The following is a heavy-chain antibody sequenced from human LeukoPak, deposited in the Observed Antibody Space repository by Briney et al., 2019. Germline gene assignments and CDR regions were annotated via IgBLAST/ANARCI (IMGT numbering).Heavy chain of an antibody. CDR1: GFTFSSYA. CDR2: ISGSGSST. V-gene: IGHV3-23*01. J-gene: IGHJ4*02. CDR3: AKDQVPYYYDSSGYLFDY. Sequence: GGSLRLSCAASGFTFSSYAMSWVRQAPGKGLEWVSAISGSGSSTYYADSVKGRFTISRDNSKNTLYLQMNSLRAEDTAVYYCAKDQVPYYYDSSGYLFDYWGQGTLVTVSS. D-gene: IGHD3-22*01.